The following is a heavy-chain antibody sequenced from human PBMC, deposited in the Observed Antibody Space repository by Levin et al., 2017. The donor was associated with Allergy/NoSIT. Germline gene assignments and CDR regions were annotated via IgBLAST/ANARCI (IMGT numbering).Heavy chain of an antibody. CDR3: AKDKGESLSSWYSDYYGMDG. CDR2: ISYDGSNK. D-gene: IGHD6-13*01. V-gene: IGHV3-30*18. Sequence: LSLTCAASGFTFSSYGMHWVRQAPGKGLEWVAVISYDGSNKYYADSVKGRFTISRDNSKNTLYLQMNSLRAEDTAVYYCAKDKGESLSSWYSDYYGMDGWGQGTTVTVSS. CDR1: GFTFSSYG. J-gene: IGHJ6*02.